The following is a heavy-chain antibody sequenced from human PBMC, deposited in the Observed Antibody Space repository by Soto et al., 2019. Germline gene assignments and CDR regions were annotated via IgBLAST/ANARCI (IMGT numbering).Heavy chain of an antibody. Sequence: SQTLSLTCAISGDSVSSNSAAWNWIRQSPSRGLEWLGRTYYRSKWYNDYAVSVKSRITINPDTSKNQFSLQLNSVTPEDTAVYYCAKDGGGYLTAAGRSFDYWGQGTLVTVSS. V-gene: IGHV6-1*01. J-gene: IGHJ4*02. D-gene: IGHD6-13*01. CDR2: TYYRSKWYN. CDR1: GDSVSSNSAA. CDR3: AKDGGGYLTAAGRSFDY.